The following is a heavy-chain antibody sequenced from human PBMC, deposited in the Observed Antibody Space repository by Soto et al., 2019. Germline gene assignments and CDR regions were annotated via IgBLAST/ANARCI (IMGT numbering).Heavy chain of an antibody. Sequence: LRLSCAASGFICTSYDMSWVRQVPGKGLEWVSTILVGGSTYYADSVKGRFTISRDRSKNTVFLQMNSLTAGDTAVYYCAKATATGGGAFDICGQGTMVTVSS. CDR1: GFICTSYD. D-gene: IGHD2-8*02. V-gene: IGHV3-23*01. CDR2: ILVGGST. J-gene: IGHJ3*02. CDR3: AKATATGGGAFDI.